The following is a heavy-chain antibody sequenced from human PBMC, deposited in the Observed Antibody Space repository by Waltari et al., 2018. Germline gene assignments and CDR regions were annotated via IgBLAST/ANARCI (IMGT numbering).Heavy chain of an antibody. V-gene: IGHV4-61*02. Sequence: QVQLQESGPGLVKPSQTLSLTCTVSGGSIDSGSYYWSWIRQPAGKGLEWIGRIYTSGSTNYNPSLKSRVTISVDTSKNQFSLKLSSVTAADTAVYYCARGEVGATGYWYFDLWGRGTLVTVSS. J-gene: IGHJ2*01. CDR3: ARGEVGATGYWYFDL. CDR1: GGSIDSGSYY. CDR2: IYTSGST. D-gene: IGHD1-26*01.